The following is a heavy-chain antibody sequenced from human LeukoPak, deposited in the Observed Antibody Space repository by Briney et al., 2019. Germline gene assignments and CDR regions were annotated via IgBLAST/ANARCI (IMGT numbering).Heavy chain of an antibody. J-gene: IGHJ3*02. CDR2: ISPSGGST. CDR1: GYTFTGYY. CDR3: ARQAGIVGATTDSDAFDI. V-gene: IGHV1-46*01. D-gene: IGHD1-26*01. Sequence: ASVKVSCKASGYTFTGYYMHWVRQAPGQGLEWMGIISPSGGSTSYAQKFQGRVTMTRDTSTSTVYMELSSLRSEDTAVYYCARQAGIVGATTDSDAFDIWGQGTMVTVSS.